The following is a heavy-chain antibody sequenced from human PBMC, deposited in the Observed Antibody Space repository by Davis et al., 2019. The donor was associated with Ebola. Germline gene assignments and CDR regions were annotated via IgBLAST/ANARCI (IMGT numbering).Heavy chain of an antibody. D-gene: IGHD4-17*01. J-gene: IGHJ5*02. V-gene: IGHV3-48*02. CDR3: ASVTSTVTTGWFDP. Sequence: DSVKGRFTISRDNAKNSLYLQMNSLRDEETAVYYCASVTSTVTTGWFDPWGQGTLVTVSS.